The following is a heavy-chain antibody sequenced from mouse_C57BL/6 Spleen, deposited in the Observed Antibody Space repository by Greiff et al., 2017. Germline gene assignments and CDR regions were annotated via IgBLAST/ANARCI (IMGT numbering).Heavy chain of an antibody. CDR2: IDPEDGDT. CDR1: GFNIKDYY. Sequence: VQLQQSGAELVRPGASVKLSCTASGFNIKDYYMHWVKQRPEQGLEWIGRIDPEDGDTEYAPKFQGKATMTADTSSNTAYLQLSSLTSEDTAVYYCTKGFYYGSSHWYFDVWGTGTTVTVSS. J-gene: IGHJ1*03. V-gene: IGHV14-1*01. D-gene: IGHD1-1*01. CDR3: TKGFYYGSSHWYFDV.